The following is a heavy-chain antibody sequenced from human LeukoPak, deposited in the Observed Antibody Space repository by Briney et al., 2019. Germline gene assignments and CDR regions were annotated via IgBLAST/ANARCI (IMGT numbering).Heavy chain of an antibody. Sequence: ASVKVSCKASGYTFTNYDINWVRQATGQGLEWMGWMNPNSGNTGYAQKFQGRVTLTTDTSTSTAYMDLRSLRSDDTAVYYCARNHLYGAILVGAFDIWGQGTMVTVSS. J-gene: IGHJ3*02. V-gene: IGHV1-8*02. CDR1: GYTFTNYD. CDR3: ARNHLYGAILVGAFDI. D-gene: IGHD4-17*01. CDR2: MNPNSGNT.